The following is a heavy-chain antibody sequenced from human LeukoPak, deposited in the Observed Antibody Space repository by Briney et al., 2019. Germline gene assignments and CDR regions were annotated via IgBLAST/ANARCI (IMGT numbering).Heavy chain of an antibody. CDR2: ISGSGDST. D-gene: IGHD3-10*01. Sequence: GGSLRLSCAASGFTFSDYYMSWIRQAPGKGLEWVSAISGSGDSTHHADSVKGRFTNSRDNFKNTMYLEMNGLRVEDTAVYYCAKGGGRYYASGSSFDSWGQGTLVTVSS. J-gene: IGHJ4*02. V-gene: IGHV3-23*01. CDR1: GFTFSDYY. CDR3: AKGGGRYYASGSSFDS.